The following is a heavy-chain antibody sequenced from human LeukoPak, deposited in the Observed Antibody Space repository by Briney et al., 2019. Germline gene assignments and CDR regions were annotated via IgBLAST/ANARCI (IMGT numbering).Heavy chain of an antibody. V-gene: IGHV4-38-2*01. Sequence: SDTLPLTCAVSGYSISSDYFWGWIRQPPGKGLEYIGAIYHSGSTYYNPSLKSRVIISVDTSNNQFSLKLNSVTAADTAVYYCARGILLWGQGTLVTVSS. D-gene: IGHD2-15*01. J-gene: IGHJ4*02. CDR1: GYSISSDYF. CDR2: IYHSGST. CDR3: ARGILL.